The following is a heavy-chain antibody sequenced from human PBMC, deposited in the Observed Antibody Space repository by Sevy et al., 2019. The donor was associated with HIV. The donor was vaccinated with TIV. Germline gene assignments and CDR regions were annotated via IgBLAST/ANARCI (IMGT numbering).Heavy chain of an antibody. CDR3: ARITSALDYDLSGPRDY. V-gene: IGHV1-69*13. D-gene: IGHD3-22*01. J-gene: IGHJ4*02. CDR1: GDTLTNYA. Sequence: ASVKVSCKASGDTLTNYALSWERQAPGQGLEWMGGIIPIVRSAKSAQKFQDRVTITEDDSTNTAYLELNSLRSEDTGMYYCARITSALDYDLSGPRDYWGQGTLVTVSS. CDR2: IIPIVRSA.